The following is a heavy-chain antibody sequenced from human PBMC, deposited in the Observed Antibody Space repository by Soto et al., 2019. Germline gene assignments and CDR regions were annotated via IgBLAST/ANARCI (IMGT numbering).Heavy chain of an antibody. Sequence: SETLSLTCTVSGGSISSSSYYWGWIRQPPGKGLEWIGSIYYSGSTYYNPSLKSRVTISVDTSKNQFSLKLSSVTAADTAVYYCARHPTTSPINNWFDPWGQGTLVTVSS. CDR3: ARHPTTSPINNWFDP. V-gene: IGHV4-39*01. J-gene: IGHJ5*02. D-gene: IGHD4-17*01. CDR1: GGSISSSSYY. CDR2: IYYSGST.